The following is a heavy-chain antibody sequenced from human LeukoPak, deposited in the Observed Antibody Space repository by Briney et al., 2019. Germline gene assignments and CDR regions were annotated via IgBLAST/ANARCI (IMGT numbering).Heavy chain of an antibody. CDR2: IYTSGST. J-gene: IGHJ6*03. V-gene: IGHV4-4*07. CDR1: GGSISSYY. D-gene: IGHD3-22*01. CDR3: ARGGYYYDSSGSNYYYYYMDV. Sequence: SETLSLTCTVSGGSISSYYWSWIRQPAGKGLEWIGRIYTSGSTNYNPSLKSRVTMSVDTSKNQFSLKLSSVTAADTAVYYCARGGYYYDSSGSNYYYYYMDVWGKGTTVTVSS.